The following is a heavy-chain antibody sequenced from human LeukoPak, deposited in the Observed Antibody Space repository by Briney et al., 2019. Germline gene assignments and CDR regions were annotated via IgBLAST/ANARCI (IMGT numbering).Heavy chain of an antibody. V-gene: IGHV3-49*04. Sequence: GGSLRLSCAASGFTVSSNYMSWVRQAPGKGLEWVGFIRSKAYGGTTEYAASVKGRFTISRDDSKSIAYLQMNSLKTEDTAVYYCTRDRFSPDYWGQGTLVTVSS. CDR3: TRDRFSPDY. CDR2: IRSKAYGGTT. J-gene: IGHJ4*02. D-gene: IGHD3-10*01. CDR1: GFTVSSNY.